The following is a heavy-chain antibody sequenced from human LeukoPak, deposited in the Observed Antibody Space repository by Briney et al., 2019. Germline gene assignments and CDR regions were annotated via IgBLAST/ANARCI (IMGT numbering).Heavy chain of an antibody. J-gene: IGHJ4*02. Sequence: GGSPRLSCAASGFTFSNAWMSWVRQAPGKGLEWVGRIKSKTDGGTTDYAAPVKGRFTISRDDSKNTLYLQMNSLKTEDTAVYYCTTRIVDTAIPSWGQGTLVTVSS. V-gene: IGHV3-15*01. D-gene: IGHD5-18*01. CDR1: GFTFSNAW. CDR3: TTRIVDTAIPS. CDR2: IKSKTDGGTT.